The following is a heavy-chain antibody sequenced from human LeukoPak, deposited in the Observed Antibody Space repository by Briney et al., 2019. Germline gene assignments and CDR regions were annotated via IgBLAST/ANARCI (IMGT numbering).Heavy chain of an antibody. D-gene: IGHD1-26*01. CDR1: GGSFSVYY. CDR3: ARRPSLLRTRAYYYYMDV. J-gene: IGHJ6*03. Sequence: SETLSLTCAVYGGSFSVYYWSWIRQPPGKGLEWIGEINHSGSTNYNPSLKSRVTISVDTSKNQFSLKLSSVTAADTAVYYCARRPSLLRTRAYYYYMDVWGKGTTVTVSS. V-gene: IGHV4-34*01. CDR2: INHSGST.